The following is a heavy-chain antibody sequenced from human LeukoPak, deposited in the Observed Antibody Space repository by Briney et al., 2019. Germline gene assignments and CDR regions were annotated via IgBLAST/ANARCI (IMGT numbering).Heavy chain of an antibody. CDR3: ARDPRPSMGATNVDY. CDR2: ISSSCSTI. Sequence: GGSLRLSCAASGFTFSSYSMNWVRQAPGKGLEWVSYISSSCSTIYYADSVKGRFTISRDNAENSLYLQMNSLRAEDTAVYYCARDPRPSMGATNVDYWGQGTLVTVSS. J-gene: IGHJ4*02. V-gene: IGHV3-48*04. CDR1: GFTFSSYS. D-gene: IGHD1-26*01.